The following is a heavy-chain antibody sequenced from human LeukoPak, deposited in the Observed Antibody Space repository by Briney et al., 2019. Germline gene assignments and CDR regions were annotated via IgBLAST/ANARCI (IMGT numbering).Heavy chain of an antibody. CDR2: IYTSGST. V-gene: IGHV4-61*02. J-gene: IGHJ6*03. CDR1: GGSISSGSYY. Sequence: KPSQTLSLTCTVSGGSISSGSYYWSWIRQPAGKGLEWIGRIYTSGSTNYNPSLKSRVTISVDTSKNQFSLKLSSVTAADTAVYYCARGPPVVQYYMDVWGKGTTVTVSS. D-gene: IGHD1-1*01. CDR3: ARGPPVVQYYMDV.